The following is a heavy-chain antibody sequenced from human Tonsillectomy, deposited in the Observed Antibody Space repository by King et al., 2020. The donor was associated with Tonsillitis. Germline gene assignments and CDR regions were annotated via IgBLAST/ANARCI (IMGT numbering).Heavy chain of an antibody. Sequence: VQLQESGGGLVQPGGSLRLSCAASGFTFSSHAISWVRQTPGKGLAWVASISGNGGSTYYSGSVKGRFTISRDNSKNTVYLQMNSLRVEDAAVFYCAKDHAATGTADYFQHWGQGTLVTVSS. D-gene: IGHD6-13*01. CDR3: AKDHAATGTADYFQH. CDR1: GFTFSSHA. CDR2: ISGNGGST. J-gene: IGHJ1*01. V-gene: IGHV3-23*01.